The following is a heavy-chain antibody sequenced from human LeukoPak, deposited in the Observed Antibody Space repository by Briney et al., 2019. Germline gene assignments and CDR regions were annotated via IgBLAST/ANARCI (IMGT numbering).Heavy chain of an antibody. CDR1: GFTFSSYW. Sequence: PGGSLRLSCAASGFTFSSYWMSWVRQAPGKGLEWVANIKQDGSEKYYVDSVKGRFTISRDNAKNSLYPQMNSLRAEDTAVYYCARRRGYCSGGSCYSDYWGQGTLVTVSS. J-gene: IGHJ4*02. D-gene: IGHD2-15*01. CDR3: ARRRGYCSGGSCYSDY. CDR2: IKQDGSEK. V-gene: IGHV3-7*01.